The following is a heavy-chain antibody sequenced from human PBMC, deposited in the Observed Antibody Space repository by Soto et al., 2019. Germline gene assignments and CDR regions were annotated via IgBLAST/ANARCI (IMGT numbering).Heavy chain of an antibody. J-gene: IGHJ4*02. V-gene: IGHV3-7*03. Sequence: GGSLRLSCADSGFTFSSYWISWVRQAPGKGLEWVAYIKQDGSQKDYVDSVKGRFTISRDNAKNSLYLQMNSLRAEDTAVYYCATYHPFDYWGQGTLVTVST. CDR3: ATYHPFDY. CDR2: IKQDGSQK. CDR1: GFTFSSYW. D-gene: IGHD2-2*01.